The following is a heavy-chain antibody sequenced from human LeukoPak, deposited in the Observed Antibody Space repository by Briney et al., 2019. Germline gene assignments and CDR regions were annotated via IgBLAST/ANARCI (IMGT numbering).Heavy chain of an antibody. CDR3: ARDNGLNWFDP. Sequence: PGGSLRLSCAASGFTVSTNYMTWVRQAPGEGLEWVSAIYSGGGGTTHYADSVKGRFTISRDNSKNTVSLQMNSLTAEDTAIYYCARDNGLNWFDPWGQGTLVTVSS. CDR1: GFTVSTNY. J-gene: IGHJ5*02. CDR2: IYSGGGGTT. V-gene: IGHV3-53*01.